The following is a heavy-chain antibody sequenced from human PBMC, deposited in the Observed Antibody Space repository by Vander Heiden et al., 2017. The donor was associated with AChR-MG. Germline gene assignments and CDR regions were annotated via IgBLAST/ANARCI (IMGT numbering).Heavy chain of an antibody. CDR2: IKSKTDGGTT. V-gene: IGHV3-15*01. CDR3: TTLYGSEDY. Sequence: EVQLVESGGGLVKPGGSLRLSCAAPGFTCSNPWRSWGRQAPGKGLEWVGRIKSKTDGGTTDYAAPVKGRFTISRDDSKNTLYLQMNSLKTEDTAVYYCTTLYGSEDYWGQGTLVTVSS. D-gene: IGHD3-10*01. J-gene: IGHJ4*02. CDR1: GFTCSNPW.